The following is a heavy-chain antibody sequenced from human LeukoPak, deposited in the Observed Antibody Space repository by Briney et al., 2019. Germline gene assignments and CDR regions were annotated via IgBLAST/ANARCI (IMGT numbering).Heavy chain of an antibody. CDR3: VSFYETY. CDR1: GFTFSNYA. J-gene: IGHJ4*02. D-gene: IGHD2/OR15-2a*01. Sequence: GGSLSLSCAASGFTFSNYAMHWVRQAPGKGLEWVAVISYDGSNKYYADSVKGRFTISKDNAKNTVYLQMNSPRAEDTAVYYCVSFYETYWGRGTLVTVSS. CDR2: ISYDGSNK. V-gene: IGHV3-30-3*01.